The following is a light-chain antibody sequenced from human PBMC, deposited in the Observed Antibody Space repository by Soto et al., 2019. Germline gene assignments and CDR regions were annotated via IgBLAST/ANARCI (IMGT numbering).Light chain of an antibody. CDR2: GYS. J-gene: IGKJ2*01. CDR1: QSVSNNY. V-gene: IGKV3-20*01. Sequence: EVVLTQSPGTLSLSPGERATLSCRASQSVSNNYLAWYQQKPGQAPRLLIFGYSDRATGIPDRFSGSGSGTDFTITISRLEPEDFAVYYCQQYGSSPPYTCGQGPKLEIK. CDR3: QQYGSSPPYT.